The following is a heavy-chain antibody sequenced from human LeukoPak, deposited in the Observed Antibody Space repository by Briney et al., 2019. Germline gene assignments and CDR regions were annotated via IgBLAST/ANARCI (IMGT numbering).Heavy chain of an antibody. J-gene: IGHJ3*02. Sequence: GASVKVSCKASGYTFTSYYMHWVRQAPGQGLEWMGIINPSGGSTSYAQKFQGRVTMTRDMSTSTVYMELSSLRSEDTAVYYCARSVLGTDAFDIWGQGTMVTVSS. D-gene: IGHD1-14*01. V-gene: IGHV1-46*01. CDR3: ARSVLGTDAFDI. CDR1: GYTFTSYY. CDR2: INPSGGST.